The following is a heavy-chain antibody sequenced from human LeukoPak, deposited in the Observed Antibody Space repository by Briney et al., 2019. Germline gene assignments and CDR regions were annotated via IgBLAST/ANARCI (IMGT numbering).Heavy chain of an antibody. CDR3: ARDRPTGASRVFVVQ. D-gene: IGHD2-15*01. V-gene: IGHV3-21*06. J-gene: IGHJ4*02. CDR1: GFSFSTYA. CDR2: MSSGSRYI. Sequence: GGSLRLSCTASGFSFSTYAMTWVRQAPGKGLEWIASMSSGSRYIYYADSVRCRFTISRDNTKNSLYLLMNNLRAEDTAIYYCARDRPTGASRVFVVQWGQGTPVTVSS.